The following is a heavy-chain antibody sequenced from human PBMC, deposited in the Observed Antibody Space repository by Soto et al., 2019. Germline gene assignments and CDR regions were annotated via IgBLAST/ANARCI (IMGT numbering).Heavy chain of an antibody. Sequence: GESLKISCEGSGYSFTTYWIAWVRQMPGKGLEWMGIIYPGDSGTRYSPSFQGQVTISADKSISTAYLQWSSLKASDSAMYYCARTRTSSNYYVMDVWGQGTKVTVSS. CDR3: ARTRTSSNYYVMDV. J-gene: IGHJ6*02. CDR2: IYPGDSGT. V-gene: IGHV5-51*01. D-gene: IGHD6-13*01. CDR1: GYSFTTYW.